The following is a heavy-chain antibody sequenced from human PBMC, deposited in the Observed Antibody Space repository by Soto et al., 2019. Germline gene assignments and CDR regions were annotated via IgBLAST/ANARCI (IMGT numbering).Heavy chain of an antibody. V-gene: IGHV4-30-2*01. CDR2: IYHSGST. D-gene: IGHD3-22*01. Sequence: PSETMSLTCAVSGGTISSGGCSWSWIKKPPGKGLEWIGYIYHSGSTYYNPSLKSRVTISVDRSKNQFSLKLSSVTAADTAVYYCARGLRGHYYDSSGYPYGPGSWFDPWGQGTLVTVSS. CDR1: GGTISSGGCS. CDR3: ARGLRGHYYDSSGYPYGPGSWFDP. J-gene: IGHJ5*02.